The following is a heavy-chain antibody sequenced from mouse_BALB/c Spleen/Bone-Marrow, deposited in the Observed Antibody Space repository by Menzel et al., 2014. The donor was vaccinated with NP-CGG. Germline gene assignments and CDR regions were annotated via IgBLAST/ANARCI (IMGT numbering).Heavy chain of an antibody. CDR1: GYTFTDHA. CDR2: ISPGDGVI. Sequence: QVQLRQPDAELVKPGASVKISCKASGYTFTDHAIHWVRQKPGQGLEWIGYISPGDGVIKYNEKFKGKAILTADKSSSTAYMQLNSLTSEDSAVYFCKRSLGRFAYWGQGTLVTVSA. D-gene: IGHD4-1*01. J-gene: IGHJ3*01. V-gene: IGHV1S53*02. CDR3: KRSLGRFAY.